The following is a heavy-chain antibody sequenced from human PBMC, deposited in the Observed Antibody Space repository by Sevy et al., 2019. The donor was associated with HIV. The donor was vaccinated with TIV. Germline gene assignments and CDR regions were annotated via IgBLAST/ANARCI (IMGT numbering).Heavy chain of an antibody. V-gene: IGHV4-4*02. CDR1: GGSISSSNW. CDR2: IYHSGST. D-gene: IGHD3-22*01. J-gene: IGHJ6*02. Sequence: SETLSLTCAVSGGSISSSNWWSWVRQPPGKGLEWIGEIYHSGSTNYNPSLKSRVTISVDKSKNQFSLRLGSVTAADTAVYYCARDKLYYYDSSGQVYYYGMDVWGQGTTVTVSS. CDR3: ARDKLYYYDSSGQVYYYGMDV.